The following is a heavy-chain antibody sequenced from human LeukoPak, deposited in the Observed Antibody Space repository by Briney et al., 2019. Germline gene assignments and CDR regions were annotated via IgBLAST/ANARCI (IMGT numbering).Heavy chain of an antibody. Sequence: GASVKVSCKASGYTFTSYYMHWVRQAPGQGLEWMGIINPSGGSTSYAQKFQGRVTMTRNTSISTAYMELSSLRSEDTAVYYCARGRFGETYYFDYWGQGTLVTVSS. CDR2: INPSGGST. CDR1: GYTFTSYY. V-gene: IGHV1-46*01. CDR3: ARGRFGETYYFDY. J-gene: IGHJ4*02. D-gene: IGHD3-10*01.